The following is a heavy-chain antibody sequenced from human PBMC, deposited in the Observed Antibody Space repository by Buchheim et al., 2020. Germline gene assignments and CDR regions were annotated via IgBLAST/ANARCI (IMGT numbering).Heavy chain of an antibody. V-gene: IGHV3-48*01. CDR3: AKGWRLRFLEWKFDY. Sequence: EVQLVESGGGLVQPGGSLRLSCAASGFTFSSYSMNWVRRAPGKGLEWVSYISSSSSTIYYADSVKGRFTISRDNAKNSLYLQMNSLRAEDTAVYYCAKGWRLRFLEWKFDYWGQGTL. J-gene: IGHJ4*02. D-gene: IGHD3-3*01. CDR2: ISSSSSTI. CDR1: GFTFSSYS.